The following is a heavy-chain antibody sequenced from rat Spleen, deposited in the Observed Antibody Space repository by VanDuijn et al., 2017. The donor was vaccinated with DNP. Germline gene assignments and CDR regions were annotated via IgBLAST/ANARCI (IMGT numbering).Heavy chain of an antibody. CDR1: GFTFSNYG. J-gene: IGHJ2*01. V-gene: IGHV5-19*01. CDR3: ASGGDVYYNVRY. Sequence: EVQLVESGGGLVQPGRSLKLSCAASGFTFSNYGMHWIRQAPTKGLEWVASISPSGGSTYYRDSVKGRFTISRDNAKSTLYLQMDSLRSEDTATYYCASGGDVYYNVRYWGQGAMVTVSS. D-gene: IGHD2-3*01. CDR2: ISPSGGST.